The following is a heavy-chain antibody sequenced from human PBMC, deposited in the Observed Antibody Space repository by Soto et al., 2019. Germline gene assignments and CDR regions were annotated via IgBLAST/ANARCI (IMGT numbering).Heavy chain of an antibody. CDR1: GGSIRSYC. V-gene: IGHV4-59*08. CDR2: IYYSGTT. CDR3: ASPYCGGDCYSSGDYYYGMDV. D-gene: IGHD2-21*02. Sequence: SETLSLTCTVSGGSIRSYCWTWIRQPPGEGLEWIGSIYYSGTTNYNPSLKSRVTISVDTSKNQFSLKLSSVTAADTAVYYCASPYCGGDCYSSGDYYYGMDVWGQGTTVTVSS. J-gene: IGHJ6*02.